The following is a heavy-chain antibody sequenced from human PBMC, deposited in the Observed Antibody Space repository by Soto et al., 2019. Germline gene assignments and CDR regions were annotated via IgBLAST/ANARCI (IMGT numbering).Heavy chain of an antibody. CDR3: ARLGGYCSGTSCYGYYGMDV. V-gene: IGHV4-39*01. Sequence: SKPRSHKRTIRNASTGRAPCFRACVRQPPGKGLEWIGTFHYSGSTYYSPSLESRVTISVDTSKNQFSLKVSSVTAADTAVYYCARLGGYCSGTSCYGYYGMDVWGQGTTV. D-gene: IGHD2-2*01. J-gene: IGHJ6*02. CDR2: FHYSGST. CDR1: NASTGRAPCF.